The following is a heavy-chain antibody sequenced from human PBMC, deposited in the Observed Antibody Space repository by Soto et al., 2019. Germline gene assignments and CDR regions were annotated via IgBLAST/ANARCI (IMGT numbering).Heavy chain of an antibody. V-gene: IGHV3-23*01. CDR2: ISGSGGST. J-gene: IGHJ4*02. Sequence: GGSLRLSCAASGFIFNSYAMNWVRQAPGKGLEWVSLISGSGGSTFYADSVKGRFTISRDNSKNTLYLEMNSLRAEDTAVYYCARDRYSTRYYGWHFDYWGQGTLVTVSS. D-gene: IGHD4-17*01. CDR3: ARDRYSTRYYGWHFDY. CDR1: GFIFNSYA.